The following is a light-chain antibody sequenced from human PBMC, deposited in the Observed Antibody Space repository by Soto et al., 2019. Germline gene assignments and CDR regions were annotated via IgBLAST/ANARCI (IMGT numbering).Light chain of an antibody. Sequence: DIQMTQSPSTLSASVGDRVTITCRASQSIGSGLAWYQKKPGKAPKLLIYKASTLESGVPLRFSGSGSGTEFTLTITSLQPDDFATYYCQQYDFYWTFGQGTKVEIK. CDR3: QQYDFYWT. J-gene: IGKJ1*01. CDR1: QSIGSG. CDR2: KAS. V-gene: IGKV1-5*03.